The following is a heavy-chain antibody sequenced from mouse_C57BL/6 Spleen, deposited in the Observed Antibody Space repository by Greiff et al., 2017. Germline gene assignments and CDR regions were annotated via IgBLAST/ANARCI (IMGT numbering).Heavy chain of an antibody. J-gene: IGHJ4*01. CDR2: LDPSDSYT. V-gene: IGHV1-69*01. CDR3: AHSSGHYAMDY. CDR1: GYTFTSYW. D-gene: IGHD3-2*02. Sequence: QVQLQQPGAELVMPGASVKLSCKASGYTFTSYWMHWVKQRPGQGLEWIGELDPSDSYTNSNQKFKGKSTLTVYKSSSTAYMQLSSLTSEDSAVYYCAHSSGHYAMDYWGQGTSVTVSS.